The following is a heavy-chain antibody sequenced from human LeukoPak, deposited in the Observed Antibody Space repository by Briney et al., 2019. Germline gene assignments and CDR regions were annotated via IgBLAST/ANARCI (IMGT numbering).Heavy chain of an antibody. J-gene: IGHJ4*02. D-gene: IGHD3-10*01. V-gene: IGHV1-18*01. CDR3: ARNILLWFGEPNYFDY. CDR1: GYTFTSYG. CDR2: ISAYNGNT. Sequence: GASVKVSCKASGYTFTSYGISWVRQAPGQGLEWMGWISAYNGNTNSAQKLQGRVTMTTDTSTSTAYMELRSLRSDGTAVYYCARNILLWFGEPNYFDYWGQGTLVTVSS.